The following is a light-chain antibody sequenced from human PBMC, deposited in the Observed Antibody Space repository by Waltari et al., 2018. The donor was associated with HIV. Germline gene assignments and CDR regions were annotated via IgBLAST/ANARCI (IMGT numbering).Light chain of an antibody. CDR1: QSVLYSSNNKNY. CDR3: HQHSSTPPA. CDR2: WAS. Sequence: DIVMTQSPDSLAVSLGERATIHCKSSQSVLYSSNNKNYLAWYQQKPGQPPKLLIYWASTRESGVPDRFTGSGSGTDFTLTISSLQAEDVAVYYCHQHSSTPPAFGQGTKVEIK. V-gene: IGKV4-1*01. J-gene: IGKJ1*01.